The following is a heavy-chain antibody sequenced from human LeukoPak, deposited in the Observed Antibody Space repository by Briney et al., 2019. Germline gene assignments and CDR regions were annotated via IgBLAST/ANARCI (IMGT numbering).Heavy chain of an antibody. CDR1: GFTFGNYG. Sequence: GGSLRLSCAASGFTFGNYGMSWVRQAPGKGLEWVSGINWNGGSTGYADSVKGRFTISRDNSKKTLYLQMNSLRAEDTAVYYCAKVIAYSFYYDSSGLRDYWGQGTLVTVSS. CDR3: AKVIAYSFYYDSSGLRDY. D-gene: IGHD3-22*01. J-gene: IGHJ4*02. V-gene: IGHV3-20*04. CDR2: INWNGGST.